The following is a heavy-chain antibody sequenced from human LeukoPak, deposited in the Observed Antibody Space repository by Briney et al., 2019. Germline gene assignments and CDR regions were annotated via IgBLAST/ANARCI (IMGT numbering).Heavy chain of an antibody. Sequence: ASVKVSCKASGSTFTDYYMHWVRQAPGQGLEWMGWINPNSGGTNYAQKFQGRVTMTRDTSISTAYMELSRLRSDDTAVYYCARVRGYCSSTSCQVFDYWGQGTLVTVSS. D-gene: IGHD2-2*01. J-gene: IGHJ4*02. V-gene: IGHV1-2*02. CDR1: GSTFTDYY. CDR3: ARVRGYCSSTSCQVFDY. CDR2: INPNSGGT.